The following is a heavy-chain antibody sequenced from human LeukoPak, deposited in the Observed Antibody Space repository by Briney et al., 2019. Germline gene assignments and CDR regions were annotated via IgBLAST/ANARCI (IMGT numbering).Heavy chain of an antibody. D-gene: IGHD3-10*01. J-gene: IGHJ4*02. Sequence: TGGSLRLSCAASGFTFSSYSMNWVRQAPGKGLEWVSYISSSSSTIYYADSVKGRFTISRDNAKNSLYLQMNSLRDEDTAVYYCARDKLLWLGENGYYFDYWGQGTLVTVSS. V-gene: IGHV3-48*02. CDR1: GFTFSSYS. CDR3: ARDKLLWLGENGYYFDY. CDR2: ISSSSSTI.